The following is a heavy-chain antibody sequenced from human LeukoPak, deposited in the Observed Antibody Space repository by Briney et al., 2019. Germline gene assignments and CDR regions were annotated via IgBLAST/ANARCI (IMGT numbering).Heavy chain of an antibody. CDR3: ARGLNYYYGSGSYGGQEYNWFDP. Sequence: SETLSLTCAVYGGSFSGYCWSWIRQPPGKGLEWIGEINHSGSTNYNPSLKSRVTISVDTSKNQFSLKLSSVTAADTAVYYCARGLNYYYGSGSYGGQEYNWFDPWGQGTLVTVSS. CDR1: GGSFSGYC. V-gene: IGHV4-34*01. J-gene: IGHJ5*02. CDR2: INHSGST. D-gene: IGHD3-10*01.